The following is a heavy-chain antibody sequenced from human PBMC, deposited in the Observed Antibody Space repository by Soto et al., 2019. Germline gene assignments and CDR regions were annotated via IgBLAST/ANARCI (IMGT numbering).Heavy chain of an antibody. CDR3: ASRYGPGFDY. Sequence: SETLSLTCTVSGGSINSYYWSWIRQSPEKGLEWIGYIYGSGSTDYNPSLKSRVTISVDTSKNQFSLKLSSVTAADTAVYYCASRYGPGFDYWGQGTLVTVSS. J-gene: IGHJ4*02. CDR2: IYGSGST. D-gene: IGHD4-17*01. CDR1: GGSINSYY. V-gene: IGHV4-59*08.